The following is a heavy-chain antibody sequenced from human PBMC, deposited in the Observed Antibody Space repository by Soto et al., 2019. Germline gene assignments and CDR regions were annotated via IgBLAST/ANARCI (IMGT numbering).Heavy chain of an antibody. V-gene: IGHV4-39*01. Sequence: SETLSLTCTVSGGSISSSSYYWGWIRQPPGKGLEWIGSIYYSGSTYYNPSLKSRVTISVDTSKNQFSLKLSSVTAADTAVYYCAYEPGIAAAWGQGALVTVSS. CDR2: IYYSGST. CDR3: AYEPGIAAA. CDR1: GGSISSSSYY. J-gene: IGHJ4*02. D-gene: IGHD6-13*01.